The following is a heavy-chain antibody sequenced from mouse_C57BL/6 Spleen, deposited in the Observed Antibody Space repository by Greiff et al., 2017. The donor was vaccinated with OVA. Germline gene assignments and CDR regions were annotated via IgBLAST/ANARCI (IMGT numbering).Heavy chain of an antibody. CDR2: IYPGDGDT. Sequence: QVQLQQSGPELVKPGASVKISCKASGYAFSSSWMNWVKQRPGKGLEWIGRIYPGDGDTNYNGKFKGKATLTADKSSSTAYMQLSSLTSEDSAVYFCASGGFYDYDNYWGQGTTRTVSS. D-gene: IGHD2-4*01. V-gene: IGHV1-82*01. CDR1: GYAFSSSW. CDR3: ASGGFYDYDNY. J-gene: IGHJ2*01.